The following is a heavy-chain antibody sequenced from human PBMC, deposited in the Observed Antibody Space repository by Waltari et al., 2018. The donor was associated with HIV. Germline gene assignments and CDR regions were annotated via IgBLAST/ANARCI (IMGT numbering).Heavy chain of an antibody. V-gene: IGHV4-34*01. CDR3: ARDSAPGLAVDDDDGEFFYYGLDV. CDR2: VNHVGRT. J-gene: IGHJ6*01. D-gene: IGHD6-19*01. CDR1: GGSFSGYY. Sequence: QVHLEQWGTGLLRPSETLSLTCAVYGGSFSGYYWSWIRQSPGRGLEWIGEVNHVGRTYYSPSLKGRVTVSVDTSKNQFSLTMRSVTAADTAVYYCARDSAPGLAVDDDDGEFFYYGLDVWGQGTTVTVSS.